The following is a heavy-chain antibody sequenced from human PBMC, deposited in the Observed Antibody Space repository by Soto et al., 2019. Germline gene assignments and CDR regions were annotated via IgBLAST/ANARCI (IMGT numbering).Heavy chain of an antibody. CDR3: ARVSTGKRYNWNPEYYYYGMDV. D-gene: IGHD1-20*01. J-gene: IGHJ6*02. Sequence: GASVKVSCKASGYTFTSYGISWVRQAPGQGLEWMGWISAYNGNTNYAQKLQGRVTMTTDTSTSTAYMELRSLRSDDTAVYYCARVSTGKRYNWNPEYYYYGMDVWGQGTTVTVSS. V-gene: IGHV1-18*04. CDR1: GYTFTSYG. CDR2: ISAYNGNT.